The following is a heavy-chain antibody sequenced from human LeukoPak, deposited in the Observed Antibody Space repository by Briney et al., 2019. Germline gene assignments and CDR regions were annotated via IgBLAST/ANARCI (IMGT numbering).Heavy chain of an antibody. V-gene: IGHV4-61*02. Sequence: PSQTLSLTCTVSGGSISSGSYYWSWIRQPAGKGLEWIGRIYTSGSTNYNPSLKSRVTISVDTSKNQFSLKLNSVTAADTAVYYCAKPSNYYGSATDAFDFWGQGTMVTVSS. J-gene: IGHJ3*01. D-gene: IGHD3-10*01. CDR2: IYTSGST. CDR3: AKPSNYYGSATDAFDF. CDR1: GGSISSGSYY.